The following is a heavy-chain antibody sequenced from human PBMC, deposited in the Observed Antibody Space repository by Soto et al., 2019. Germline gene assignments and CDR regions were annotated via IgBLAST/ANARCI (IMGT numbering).Heavy chain of an antibody. CDR1: GFTFSVYA. CDR3: AKENDFWSGYYTSSGADY. J-gene: IGHJ4*02. Sequence: EVQLLESGGGLVQPGGSLRLSCAASGFTFSVYAMSWVRQAPGKGLEWVSGMSGSGGSTYYADSVKGRFTISRDSSENTLFLQMNSLRAEDTAVYYCAKENDFWSGYYTSSGADYWGQGTLVTVSS. CDR2: MSGSGGST. V-gene: IGHV3-23*01. D-gene: IGHD3-3*01.